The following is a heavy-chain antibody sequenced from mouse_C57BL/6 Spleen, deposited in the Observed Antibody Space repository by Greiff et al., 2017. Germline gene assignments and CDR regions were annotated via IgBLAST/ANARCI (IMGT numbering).Heavy chain of an antibody. CDR1: GYTFTSYW. D-gene: IGHD2-2*01. Sequence: VQLQQPGAELVMPGASVKLSCTASGYTFTSYWMHWVKQRPGQGLEWIGEIDPSDSYTNYNQKFKGKSTLTVDTSSSTAYMQLSSLTSEDTAVYYCARRNGYDDYAMDYWGQGTSVTVSS. J-gene: IGHJ4*01. CDR3: ARRNGYDDYAMDY. CDR2: IDPSDSYT. V-gene: IGHV1-69*01.